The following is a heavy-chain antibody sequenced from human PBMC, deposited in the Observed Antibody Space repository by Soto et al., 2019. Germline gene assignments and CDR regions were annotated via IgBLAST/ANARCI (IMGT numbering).Heavy chain of an antibody. D-gene: IGHD6-13*01. CDR3: ARGTRLGAESSSSYYMDV. CDR2: INHSGST. CDR1: GGSFSGYY. J-gene: IGHJ6*03. Sequence: SETLSLTCAVYGGSFSGYYWSWIRQPPGKGLEWIGEINHSGSTNYNPSLKSRVTISVDTSKNQFSLKLSSVTAADTAVYYCARGTRLGAESSSSYYMDVWGKGTTVTVSS. V-gene: IGHV4-34*01.